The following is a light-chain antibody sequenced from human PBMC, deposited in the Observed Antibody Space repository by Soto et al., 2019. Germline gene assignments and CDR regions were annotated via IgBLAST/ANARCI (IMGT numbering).Light chain of an antibody. Sequence: DIHLTQSPSFLSASVGDRVTITCRPSQAVPNNMAWYQQKPGKPPKLLIYKASSLEGGVPARFSGSGSGTEFTLTISSLQPDDFATYYCQHYNSPYTFGQGTKLEIK. CDR3: QHYNSPYT. CDR2: KAS. J-gene: IGKJ2*01. V-gene: IGKV1-5*03. CDR1: QAVPNN.